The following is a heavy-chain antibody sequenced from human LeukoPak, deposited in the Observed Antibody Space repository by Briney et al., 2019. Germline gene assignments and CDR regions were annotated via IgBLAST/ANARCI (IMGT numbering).Heavy chain of an antibody. Sequence: GGSLRLSCAASGFTFSSYAMHWVRQAPGKGLEWVAVISYDGSNKYYADSVKGRFTISRDNSKNTLYLQMNSLRAEDTAVYYCARDSGSYFSHWGQGTLVTVSS. CDR2: ISYDGSNK. CDR3: ARDSGSYFSH. CDR1: GFTFSSYA. D-gene: IGHD1-26*01. J-gene: IGHJ4*02. V-gene: IGHV3-30-3*01.